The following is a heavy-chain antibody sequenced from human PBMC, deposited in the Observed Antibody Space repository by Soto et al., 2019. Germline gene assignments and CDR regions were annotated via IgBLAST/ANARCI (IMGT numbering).Heavy chain of an antibody. D-gene: IGHD3-16*01. Sequence: QITLKESGPTLVKPTQTLTLTCTFSGFSLSTSGVGVGWIRQPPGKALEWLALIYWDDDKRYSPSLKSRLTITKDTSKNQVVITMTNMDPVDTATYYCAHRQTPVSWGTFDYWGQGTLVTVSS. CDR1: GFSLSTSGVG. J-gene: IGHJ4*02. CDR2: IYWDDDK. CDR3: AHRQTPVSWGTFDY. V-gene: IGHV2-5*02.